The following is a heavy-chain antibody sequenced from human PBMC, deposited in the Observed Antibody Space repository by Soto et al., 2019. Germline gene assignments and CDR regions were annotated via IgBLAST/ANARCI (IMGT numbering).Heavy chain of an antibody. CDR2: IYWDDDK. CDR3: AHRGATGYRFGHDAFDI. V-gene: IGHV2-5*02. D-gene: IGHD3-9*01. Sequence: QITLKESGPTLVKPTQTLTLTCTFSGFSLSTSGVGVGWIRQPPGKALEWLALIYWDDDKRYSPSLKSRLTITKDTSKNPVVLTMTNIDPVDTATYYCAHRGATGYRFGHDAFDIWGQGTMVTFSS. J-gene: IGHJ3*02. CDR1: GFSLSTSGVG.